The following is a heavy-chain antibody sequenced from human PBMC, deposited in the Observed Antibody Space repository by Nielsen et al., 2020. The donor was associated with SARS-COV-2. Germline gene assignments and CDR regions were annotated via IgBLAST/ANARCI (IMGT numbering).Heavy chain of an antibody. J-gene: IGHJ4*02. Sequence: GSLRLSCPASGFTFGDYAMSWFRQAPGKGLEWVGFIRSKAYGGTTEYAASVKGRFTISRDDSKSIAYLQMNSLKTEDTAVYYCTRALVVLLWFGELSGDGDYWGQGTLVTVSS. V-gene: IGHV3-49*03. CDR1: GFTFGDYA. D-gene: IGHD3-10*01. CDR2: IRSKAYGGTT. CDR3: TRALVVLLWFGELSGDGDY.